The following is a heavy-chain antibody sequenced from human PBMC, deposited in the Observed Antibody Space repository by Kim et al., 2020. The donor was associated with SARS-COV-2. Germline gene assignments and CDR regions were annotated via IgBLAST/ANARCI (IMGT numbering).Heavy chain of an antibody. D-gene: IGHD6-13*01. CDR3: ARDLSQSSSWYPSGYYYYYGMDV. V-gene: IGHV3-21*01. Sequence: GGSLRLSCAASGFTFSSYSMNWVRQAPGKGLEWVSSISSSSSYIYYADSVKGRFTISRDNAKNSLYLQMNSLRAEDTAVYYCARDLSQSSSWYPSGYYYYYGMDVWGQGTTVTVSS. CDR2: ISSSSSYI. J-gene: IGHJ6*02. CDR1: GFTFSSYS.